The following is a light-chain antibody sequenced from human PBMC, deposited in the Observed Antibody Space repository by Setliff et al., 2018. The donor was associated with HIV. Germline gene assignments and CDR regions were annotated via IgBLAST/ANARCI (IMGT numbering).Light chain of an antibody. CDR1: SSDVGSYNF. CDR2: DNT. Sequence: SVLIQPASVSGSPGQSVTVSCTGTSSDVGSYNFVSWYQQYPGEAPKLIISDNTKRPSGVSDRFSASKSGNTASLTISGLRAEDEADYYCSSYTSSSTYVVGLGTKVTVL. J-gene: IGLJ1*01. CDR3: SSYTSSSTYV. V-gene: IGLV2-14*03.